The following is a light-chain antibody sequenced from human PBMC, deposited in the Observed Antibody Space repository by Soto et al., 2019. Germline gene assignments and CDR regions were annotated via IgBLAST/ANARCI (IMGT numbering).Light chain of an antibody. Sequence: QSVLTQPPSVSAAPGQKVTISFSGSSSNIGTNYVFWYQQLPGTAPKLLIYDNDKRPSGIPDRFSGSKSGTSATLGITGLQTGDEADYYCATWDRSLSVGVFGGGTKLTVL. CDR1: SSNIGTNY. CDR2: DND. J-gene: IGLJ2*01. CDR3: ATWDRSLSVGV. V-gene: IGLV1-51*01.